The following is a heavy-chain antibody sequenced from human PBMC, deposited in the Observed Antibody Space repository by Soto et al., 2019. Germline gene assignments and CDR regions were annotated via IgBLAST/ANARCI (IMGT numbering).Heavy chain of an antibody. CDR1: GYTFTGYY. D-gene: IGHD3-3*01. Sequence: XSVKVSCKASGYTFTGYYMHWVRQAPGQGLEWMGWINPNSGGTNCAQKFQGRVTMTRDTSISTAYMELSRLRSDDTAVYYCAILDDPYYYYGMDVWGQGTTVTVSS. CDR3: AILDDPYYYYGMDV. CDR2: INPNSGGT. J-gene: IGHJ6*02. V-gene: IGHV1-2*02.